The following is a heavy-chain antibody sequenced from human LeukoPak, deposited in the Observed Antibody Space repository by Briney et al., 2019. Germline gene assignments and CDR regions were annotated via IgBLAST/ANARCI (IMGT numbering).Heavy chain of an antibody. CDR3: ARSGGGYCGGGSCYSGDNWFDP. J-gene: IGHJ5*02. CDR2: IYPGDSDT. D-gene: IGHD2-15*01. V-gene: IGHV5-51*01. CDR1: GYSFTSYW. Sequence: GESLKISCKGSGYSFTSYWIGWVRQMPGKGLEWMGIIYPGDSDTRYSPSFQGQVTISADKSISTAYLQWSSLKASDTAMYYCARSGGGYCGGGSCYSGDNWFDPWGQGTLVTVSS.